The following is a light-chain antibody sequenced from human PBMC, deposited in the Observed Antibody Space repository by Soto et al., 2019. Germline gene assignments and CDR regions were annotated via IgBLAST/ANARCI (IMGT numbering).Light chain of an antibody. CDR2: AAS. J-gene: IGKJ2*01. CDR3: QQVYSSPYT. Sequence: DIQMTQSPSSLSASVGDRVTITCRASQSISMYLNWYQQKPGKAPNLLIYAASTLHSGVRSRFSGRGSETDFTLTISSLQPEDFGVYFCQQVYSSPYTFGHVTKLQIK. CDR1: QSISMY. V-gene: IGKV1-39*01.